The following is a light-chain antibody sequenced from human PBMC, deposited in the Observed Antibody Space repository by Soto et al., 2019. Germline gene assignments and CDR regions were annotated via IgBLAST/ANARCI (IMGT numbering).Light chain of an antibody. CDR2: GAS. CDR3: QQYNDWPPGYT. CDR1: QSVSSN. J-gene: IGKJ2*01. Sequence: EIVMTQSPATLSVSPGERATLHCRASQSVSSNLGWYQHKPGQAPRLLIYGASTRATGIPARFSGSGSGTDFTLTISGLQSEDFVVYYCQQYNDWPPGYTFGQGTKVEIK. V-gene: IGKV3-15*01.